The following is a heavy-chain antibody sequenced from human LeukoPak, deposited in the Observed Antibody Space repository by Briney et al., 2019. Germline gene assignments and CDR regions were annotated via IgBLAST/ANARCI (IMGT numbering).Heavy chain of an antibody. Sequence: GSLRLSCAASGFPFSTYAMNWVRQAPGKGLEWVSVITGSGGFTQYADSVKGRFTISRDNSKNTVYLQMNSLRVEDTALYYCVRSLDYWGQGTLVTVSS. J-gene: IGHJ4*02. V-gene: IGHV3-23*01. CDR1: GFPFSTYA. CDR3: VRSLDY. CDR2: ITGSGGFT.